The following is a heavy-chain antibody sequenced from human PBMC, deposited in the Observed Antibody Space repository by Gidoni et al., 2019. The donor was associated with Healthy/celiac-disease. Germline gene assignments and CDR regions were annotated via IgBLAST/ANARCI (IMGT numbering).Heavy chain of an antibody. V-gene: IGHV4-39*01. CDR2: IYYSGST. CDR1: GGSISSSSYY. CDR3: ARGPKSGEWELLL. Sequence: GGSISSSSYYWGWIRQPPGKGLEWIGSIYYSGSTYYNPSLKSRVTISVDTSKNQFSLKLSSVTAADTAVYYCARGPKSGEWELLLWGQGTLVTVSS. D-gene: IGHD1-26*01. J-gene: IGHJ4*02.